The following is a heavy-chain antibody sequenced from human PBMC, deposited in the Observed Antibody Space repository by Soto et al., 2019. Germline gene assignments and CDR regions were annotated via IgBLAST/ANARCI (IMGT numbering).Heavy chain of an antibody. Sequence: QVQLVQSGAEVKKPGSSVKVSCKASGGTFSSYAISWVRQAPGQGLEGMGGIIPIFGTANYAQKFQGRVTIHAEESTSTAYMELSSLRSEDTAVYYCAKWFGELLSPNYYYYGMDVWGQGTTVTVSS. V-gene: IGHV1-69*01. CDR1: GGTFSSYA. D-gene: IGHD3-10*01. J-gene: IGHJ6*02. CDR3: AKWFGELLSPNYYYYGMDV. CDR2: IIPIFGTA.